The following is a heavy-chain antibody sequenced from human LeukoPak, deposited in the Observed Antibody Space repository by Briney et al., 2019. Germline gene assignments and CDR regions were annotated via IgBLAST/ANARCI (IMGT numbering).Heavy chain of an antibody. J-gene: IGHJ4*02. V-gene: IGHV4-4*07. CDR2: IYTSGST. CDR3: ASSGGRRGYFDY. CDR1: GGSISSYY. Sequence: SGTLSLTCTVSGGSISSYYWSWIRQPAGKGLEWIGRIYTSGSTNYNPSLKSRVTMSVDTSKNQFSLKLSSVTAADTAVYYCASSGGRRGYFDYWGQGPLVTVPS. D-gene: IGHD3-10*01.